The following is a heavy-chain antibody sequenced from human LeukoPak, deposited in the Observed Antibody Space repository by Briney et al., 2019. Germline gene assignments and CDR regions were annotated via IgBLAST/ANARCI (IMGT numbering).Heavy chain of an antibody. Sequence: ASVKVSCKTSGYTFTGYYMHWVRQAPGQGLEWVGWINPNSGGTNYAQKFQGRVTTTRDTSVSTAYMELSRLRSDDTAVYYCARDYYGSGSYLIDGNWFDPWGQGTLVTVSS. CDR1: GYTFTGYY. D-gene: IGHD3-10*01. CDR3: ARDYYGSGSYLIDGNWFDP. CDR2: INPNSGGT. J-gene: IGHJ5*02. V-gene: IGHV1-2*02.